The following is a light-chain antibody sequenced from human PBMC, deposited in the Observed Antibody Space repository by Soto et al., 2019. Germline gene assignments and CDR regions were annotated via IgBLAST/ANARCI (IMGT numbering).Light chain of an antibody. V-gene: IGKV3-11*01. CDR1: QSVTDF. CDR3: QQYNNWPWT. CDR2: DAS. J-gene: IGKJ1*01. Sequence: EIVLTQSPVTLSLSSGERATLSCRASQSVTDFLAWYQQKPGQAPRLLIYDASNRATGIPARFSGSGSGTDFTLTISSLQSEDFAVYYCQQYNNWPWTFGQGTKVDI.